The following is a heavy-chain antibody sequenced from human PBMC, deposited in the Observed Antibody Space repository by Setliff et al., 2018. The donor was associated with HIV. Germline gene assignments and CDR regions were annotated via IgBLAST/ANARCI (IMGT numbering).Heavy chain of an antibody. J-gene: IGHJ4*02. D-gene: IGHD6-19*01. CDR3: ARLRQWLAFFDS. CDR2: IYTSGST. CDR1: GGSISSYY. Sequence: SETLSLTCTVSGGSISSYYWSWIRQPAGKGLEWIGRIYTSGSTNYNPSLKSRVTISVDTSQNQFSLKLTSVTAADTAVYYCARLRQWLAFFDSWGQGTLVTVSS. V-gene: IGHV4-4*07.